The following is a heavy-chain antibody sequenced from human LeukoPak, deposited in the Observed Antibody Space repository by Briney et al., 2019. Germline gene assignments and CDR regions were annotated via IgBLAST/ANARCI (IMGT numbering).Heavy chain of an antibody. CDR1: GGSFSDNY. Sequence: TSETLSLTCAVSGGSFSDNYWTWIRQPPGKGLEWIGQINHSGTTNYNPSLKSRVTILVDTSKNQFSLKLSSVTAADTAVYYCTRVDTAMSAFDPWGQGTLVTVSS. V-gene: IGHV4-34*01. CDR2: INHSGTT. CDR3: TRVDTAMSAFDP. D-gene: IGHD5-18*01. J-gene: IGHJ5*02.